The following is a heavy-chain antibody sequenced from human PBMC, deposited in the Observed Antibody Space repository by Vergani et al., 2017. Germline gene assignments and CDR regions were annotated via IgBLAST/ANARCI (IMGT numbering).Heavy chain of an antibody. CDR2: INSDGSST. V-gene: IGHV3-74*01. CDR1: GDSISSNSYY. Sequence: LQLQESGPGLVKPSETLSLTCTVSGDSISSNSYYWGWIRQPPGKGLVWVSRINSDGSSTSYADSVKGRFTISRDNAKNTLYLQMNSLRAEDTAVYYCARSPRDGSSWYWDSDAFDIWGQGTMVTVSS. CDR3: ARSPRDGSSWYWDSDAFDI. D-gene: IGHD6-13*01. J-gene: IGHJ3*02.